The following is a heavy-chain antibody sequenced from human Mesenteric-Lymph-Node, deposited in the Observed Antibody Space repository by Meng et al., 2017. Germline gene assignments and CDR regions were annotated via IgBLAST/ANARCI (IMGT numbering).Heavy chain of an antibody. CDR1: GYTFTSYY. D-gene: IGHD3-3*01. CDR2: INPSGGST. Sequence: ASVKVSCKASGYTFTSYYMHWVRQAPGQGLEWMGIINPSGGSTSYAQKFQGRVTITADESTSTAYMELSSLRSEDTAVYYCATSSTIFGVVISDSGAFDIWGQGTMVTVSS. V-gene: IGHV1-46*01. J-gene: IGHJ3*02. CDR3: ATSSTIFGVVISDSGAFDI.